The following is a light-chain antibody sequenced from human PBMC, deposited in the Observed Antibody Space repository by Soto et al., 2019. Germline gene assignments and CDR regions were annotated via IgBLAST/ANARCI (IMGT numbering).Light chain of an antibody. Sequence: QSVLTQPASVSGSPGQSITISCIGTISDVGSYDLVSWYQQHPGKAPRLMIYEGSKRPSGVSNCFFGSKSGNTASLAISGLQAEDEADYYCSSYTTTSNYVFGTGTKVTVL. CDR2: EGS. CDR3: SSYTTTSNYV. CDR1: ISDVGSYDL. V-gene: IGLV2-14*02. J-gene: IGLJ1*01.